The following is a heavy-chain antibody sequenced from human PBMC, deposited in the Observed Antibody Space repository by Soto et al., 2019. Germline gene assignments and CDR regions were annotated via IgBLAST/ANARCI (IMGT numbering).Heavy chain of an antibody. Sequence: VASVKVSCKASGYTFTTYDINWVRQATGQGLEWMGWINPNSGTTGYAQEHQGRVTMTRNTSTGTAYIELSSLRSEDTAVYYCARGGEQQGFDHWGQGTLVTVSS. J-gene: IGHJ4*02. V-gene: IGHV1-8*01. D-gene: IGHD6-13*01. CDR2: INPNSGTT. CDR3: ARGGEQQGFDH. CDR1: GYTFTTYD.